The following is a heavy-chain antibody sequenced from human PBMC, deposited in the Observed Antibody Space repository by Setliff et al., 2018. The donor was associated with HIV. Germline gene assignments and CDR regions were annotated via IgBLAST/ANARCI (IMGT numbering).Heavy chain of an antibody. CDR2: IKQDGSDM. CDR3: ATQTGFYNSHWYDY. D-gene: IGHD6-13*01. Sequence: PGGSLRLSCAASGFTFSSYWMSWVRQAPGKGLEWVANIKQDGSDMHYIESVKGRFTIFRDNAKNSVFLQMNSLRAEDTGVYYCATQTGFYNSHWYDYWGQGTMVTVSS. J-gene: IGHJ4*02. CDR1: GFTFSSYW. V-gene: IGHV3-7*01.